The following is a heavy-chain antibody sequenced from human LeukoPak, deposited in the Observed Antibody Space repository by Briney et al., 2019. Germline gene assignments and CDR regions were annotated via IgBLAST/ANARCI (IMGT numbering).Heavy chain of an antibody. V-gene: IGHV1-46*01. Sequence: ASVKVSCKASGYTFTSYYMHWVRQAPGQGLEWMGIINPSGGSTSYAQKFQGRVTITRDTSASTAYMELSSLRSEDTAVYYCAISYGSGTYPAVDWGQGTLVTVSS. D-gene: IGHD3-10*01. CDR3: AISYGSGTYPAVD. CDR2: INPSGGST. J-gene: IGHJ4*02. CDR1: GYTFTSYY.